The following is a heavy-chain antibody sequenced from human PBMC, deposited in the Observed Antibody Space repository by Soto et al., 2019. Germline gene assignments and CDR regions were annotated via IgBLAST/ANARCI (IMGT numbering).Heavy chain of an antibody. CDR2: IRSKAYGATT. CDR1: GFTFGDYA. D-gene: IGHD6-13*01. CDR3: TKYTYTSRYAYYGMDV. Sequence: GGSLRLSCTTSGFTFGDYAMSWSRQAPGKGLEWVGVIRSKAYGATTDYAASVKGRFTISRDDTKSIAYLQMNSLKSEDTGVYYCTKYTYTSRYAYYGMDVWGHGTTVTVSS. J-gene: IGHJ6*02. V-gene: IGHV3-49*03.